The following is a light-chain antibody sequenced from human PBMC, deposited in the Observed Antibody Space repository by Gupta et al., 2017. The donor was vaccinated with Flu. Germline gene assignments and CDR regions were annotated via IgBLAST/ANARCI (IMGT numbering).Light chain of an antibody. CDR3: QQDYHLPPYT. Sequence: SALSASVGDGGDITCQARQDVRNCLNWYKQKPGKAPKRLIYGASSWEAGVKSRFSGSGYEKNVSFTISSRQPEDSAPYYCQQDYHLPPYTFGQGTKLEIK. CDR1: QDVRNC. J-gene: IGKJ2*01. CDR2: GAS. V-gene: IGKV1-33*01.